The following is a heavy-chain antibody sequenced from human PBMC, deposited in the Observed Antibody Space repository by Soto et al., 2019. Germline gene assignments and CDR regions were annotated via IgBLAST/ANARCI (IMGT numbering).Heavy chain of an antibody. D-gene: IGHD3-22*01. Sequence: RASVKVSCKASGGTFSSYAISWVRQAPGQGLEWMGGIIPIFGTANYAQKFQGRVTITADKSTSTAYMELSSLRSEDTAVYYCARSHYYDSSGYWEYYFDYWGQGTLVTVSS. V-gene: IGHV1-69*06. J-gene: IGHJ4*02. CDR2: IIPIFGTA. CDR3: ARSHYYDSSGYWEYYFDY. CDR1: GGTFSSYA.